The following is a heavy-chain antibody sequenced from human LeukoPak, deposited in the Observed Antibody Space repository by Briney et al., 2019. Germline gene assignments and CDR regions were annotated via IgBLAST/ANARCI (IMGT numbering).Heavy chain of an antibody. J-gene: IGHJ3*02. CDR2: IYYSGST. CDR3: ARHEGGYDILTGYFTHGFDI. CDR1: GGSISSHY. Sequence: KSSETLSLTCSVSGGSISSHYWSWIRQPPGKGLEWIGYIYYSGSTKYNPSLKSRVTMSVDTSKNQFSLKLSSVTAADTAVYYCARHEGGYDILTGYFTHGFDIWGQGTMVTVSS. V-gene: IGHV4-59*08. D-gene: IGHD3-9*01.